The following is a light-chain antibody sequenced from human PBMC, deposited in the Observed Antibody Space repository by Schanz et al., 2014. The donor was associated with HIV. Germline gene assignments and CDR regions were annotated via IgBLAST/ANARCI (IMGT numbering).Light chain of an antibody. J-gene: IGLJ3*02. CDR1: ISDVGSYNL. Sequence: QSALTQSASVSGSPGQSITISCTGTISDVGSYNLVSWYQQHPGKAPKLIIYEGSKRPLGVSNRFSGSKSGNTASLTISGLQAEDEADYYCCSYSSSSTLDVFGGGTKLTVL. V-gene: IGLV2-14*02. CDR3: CSYSSSSTLDV. CDR2: EGS.